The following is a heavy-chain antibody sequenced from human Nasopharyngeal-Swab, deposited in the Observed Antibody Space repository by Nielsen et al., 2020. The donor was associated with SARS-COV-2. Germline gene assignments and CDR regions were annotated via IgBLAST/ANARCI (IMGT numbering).Heavy chain of an antibody. D-gene: IGHD3-22*01. V-gene: IGHV4-34*01. J-gene: IGHJ3*02. CDR2: INHSGST. CDR3: ARHLFTMIVVVISDAFDI. Sequence: WIRQPPGKGLEWIGEINHSGSTNYNPSLKSRVTISVDTSKNQFSLKLSSVTAADTAVYYCARHLFTMIVVVISDAFDIWGQGTMVTVSS.